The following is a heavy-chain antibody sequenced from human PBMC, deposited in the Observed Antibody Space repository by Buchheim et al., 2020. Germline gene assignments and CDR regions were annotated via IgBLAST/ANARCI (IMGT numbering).Heavy chain of an antibody. J-gene: IGHJ4*02. CDR3: AKDEAGYGGNSDYFDY. CDR1: GFTFGSYA. V-gene: IGHV3-23*01. CDR2: ISTSGGGT. D-gene: IGHD4-23*01. Sequence: EVQLLESGGGLVQPGGSLRLSCAASGFTFGSYAMSWVRQAPGKGLEWVSAISTSGGGTYYADSVKGRFTISRDNSKNTLYLQMNSLRAEDTAVYYCAKDEAGYGGNSDYFDYWGQGTL.